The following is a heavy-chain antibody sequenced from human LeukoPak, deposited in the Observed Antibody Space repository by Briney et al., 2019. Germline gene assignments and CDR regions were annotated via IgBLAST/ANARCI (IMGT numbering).Heavy chain of an antibody. V-gene: IGHV4-4*02. Sequence: PSETLSLTCAVSGGSISDIYWWSWVRQPPGEGLEWITEIHHTGSTNYNPSLKSRVTISVDTSKNQFSLKLSSVTAADTAVYYCARSKYYYDSSGYYPTVYFDYWGQGTLVTVSS. CDR3: ARSKYYYDSSGYYPTVYFDY. D-gene: IGHD3-22*01. CDR1: GGSISDIYW. CDR2: IHHTGST. J-gene: IGHJ4*02.